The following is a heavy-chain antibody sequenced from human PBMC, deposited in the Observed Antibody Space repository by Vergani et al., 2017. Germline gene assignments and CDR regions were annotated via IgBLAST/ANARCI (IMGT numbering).Heavy chain of an antibody. CDR2: IRSKTYGATT. J-gene: IGHJ4*02. CDR3: AVEIYDYGGSRDFDY. V-gene: IGHV3-49*04. CDR1: GFKFSQFG. Sequence: VQLVESGGGVVQPGTSLRLSCEASGFKFSQFGMHWVRQGPGKGLEWIGFIRSKTYGATTEYAASVRGRFTISRDDSKGIAYLQMSSLKKEDTAVYRCAVEIYDYGGSRDFDYWGQGTLVVVSS. D-gene: IGHD4-23*01.